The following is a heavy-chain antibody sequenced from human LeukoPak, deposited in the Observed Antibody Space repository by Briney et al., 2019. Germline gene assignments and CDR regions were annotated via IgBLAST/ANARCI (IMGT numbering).Heavy chain of an antibody. CDR2: IYYSGST. Sequence: SQTLSLTCTVSGGSISSGGYYWSWIRQHPGKGLEWIGYIYYSGSTYYNPSLKSRVTISVDTSKNQFSLKLSSVTAADTAVYYCARGKRGWYNYYYGMDVWGQGTTVTVSS. CDR1: GGSISSGGYY. CDR3: ARGKRGWYNYYYGMDV. J-gene: IGHJ6*02. D-gene: IGHD6-19*01. V-gene: IGHV4-31*03.